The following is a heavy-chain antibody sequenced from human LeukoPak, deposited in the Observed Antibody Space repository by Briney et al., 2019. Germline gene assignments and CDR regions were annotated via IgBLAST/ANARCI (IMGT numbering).Heavy chain of an antibody. D-gene: IGHD1-1*01. Sequence: ASVKVSCKASGYTFTSYGISWVRQPPGQGLEWMGWISAYNGNTNYAQKLQGRGTMTTDTSTSTAFMELRSLRSDDTAVYYCARGGGRNWNGSGNYGMDVWGQGTTVTVSS. CDR3: ARGGGRNWNGSGNYGMDV. V-gene: IGHV1-18*01. J-gene: IGHJ6*02. CDR1: GYTFTSYG. CDR2: ISAYNGNT.